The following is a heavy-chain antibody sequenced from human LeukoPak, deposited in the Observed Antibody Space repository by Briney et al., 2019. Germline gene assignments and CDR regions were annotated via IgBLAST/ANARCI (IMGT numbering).Heavy chain of an antibody. J-gene: IGHJ6*03. D-gene: IGHD5-18*01. CDR2: ISSSSSYI. V-gene: IGHV3-21*01. CDR3: ARQDTAMVTHYYYYYMDV. Sequence: PGGSLRLSCAASGFTFSSYSMNWVRQAPGKGLEWVSSISSSSSYIYYADSVKGRFTISRDNAKNSLYLQMNSLRAEDTAVYYCARQDTAMVTHYYYYYMDVWGKGTTVTVSS. CDR1: GFTFSSYS.